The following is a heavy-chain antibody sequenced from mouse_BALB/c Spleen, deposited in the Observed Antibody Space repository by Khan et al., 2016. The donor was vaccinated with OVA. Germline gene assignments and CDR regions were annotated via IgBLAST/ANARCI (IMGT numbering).Heavy chain of an antibody. CDR1: GFNIKDYY. CDR2: IDPENGDT. CDR3: NVYYDYDGFAY. J-gene: IGHJ3*01. D-gene: IGHD2-4*01. Sequence: EVQLQQSGAELVRSGASVKLSCTASGFNIKDYYMHWVKQRPEQGLEWIGWIDPENGDTEYAPKFQGKATMTADTSSNTAYLQLSSLTSEDTAVYYCNVYYDYDGFAYWGQGTLVTGSA. V-gene: IGHV14-4*02.